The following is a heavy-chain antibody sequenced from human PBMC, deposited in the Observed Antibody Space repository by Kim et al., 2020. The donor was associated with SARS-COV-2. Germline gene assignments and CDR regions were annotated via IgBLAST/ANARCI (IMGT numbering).Heavy chain of an antibody. CDR3: ASHYDSSGYYSYYYGMDV. CDR2: IYYSGST. D-gene: IGHD3-22*01. Sequence: SETLSLTCTVSGGSISSSSYYWGWIRQPPGKGLEWIGSIYYSGSTYNNPSLKSRVTISVDTSKNQFSLKLSSVTAADTAVYYCASHYDSSGYYSYYYGMDVWGQGTTVTVSS. CDR1: GGSISSSSYY. J-gene: IGHJ6*02. V-gene: IGHV4-39*01.